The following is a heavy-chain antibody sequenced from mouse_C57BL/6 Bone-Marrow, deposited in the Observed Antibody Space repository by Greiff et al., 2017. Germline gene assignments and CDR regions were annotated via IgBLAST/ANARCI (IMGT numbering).Heavy chain of an antibody. CDR2: IYPGDGDT. D-gene: IGHD1-1*01. CDR3: ARTHYYGSSYVDY. Sequence: QVQLQQSGPELVKPGASVKISCKASGYAFSSSWMNWVKQRPGKGLEWIGRIYPGDGDTNYNGKFKGKATLTADKSSSTAYMQLSSLTSEDSAVXFCARTHYYGSSYVDYWGQGTTLTVSS. J-gene: IGHJ2*01. CDR1: GYAFSSSW. V-gene: IGHV1-82*01.